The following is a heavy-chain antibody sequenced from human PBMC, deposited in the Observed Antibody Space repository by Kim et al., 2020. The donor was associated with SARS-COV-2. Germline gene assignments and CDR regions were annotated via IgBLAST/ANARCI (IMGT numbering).Heavy chain of an antibody. V-gene: IGHV3-30*04. CDR3: ARDSTPLRFLERYFDY. J-gene: IGHJ4*02. Sequence: GGSLRLSCAASGFTFSSYAMHWVRQAPGKGLEWVAVISYDGSNKYYADSVKGRFTISRDNSKNTLYLQMNSLRAEDTAVYYCARDSTPLRFLERYFDYWGQGTLVTVSS. CDR1: GFTFSSYA. CDR2: ISYDGSNK. D-gene: IGHD3-3*01.